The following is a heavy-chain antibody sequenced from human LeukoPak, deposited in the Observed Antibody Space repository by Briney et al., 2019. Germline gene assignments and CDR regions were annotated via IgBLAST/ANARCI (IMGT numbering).Heavy chain of an antibody. J-gene: IGHJ6*02. CDR3: ARQTKEDGTQETGTRRDYYYGMDV. V-gene: IGHV3-48*01. D-gene: IGHD1-7*01. Sequence: GGSLRLSCAASGFTFSSYSLNWVRQAPGKGLEWVSYISSSSSTIYYADSVKGRFTISRDNAKNSLYLQMNSLRAEDTAVYYCARQTKEDGTQETGTRRDYYYGMDVWGQGTTVTVSS. CDR2: ISSSSSTI. CDR1: GFTFSSYS.